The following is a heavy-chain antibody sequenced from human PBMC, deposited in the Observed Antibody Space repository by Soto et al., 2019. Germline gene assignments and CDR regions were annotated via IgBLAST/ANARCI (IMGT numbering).Heavy chain of an antibody. V-gene: IGHV1-18*01. J-gene: IGHJ6*02. CDR1: GYTFTSYG. CDR3: ARAERGVVVRAAIWAMDV. Sequence: QVQLVQSGAEVKKPGASVKVSCKASGYTFTSYGISWVRQAPGQGLEWMGWISAYNGNTNYAQKLQGRVTMTTDTSTSTAYRELRGLRSDDTAVYYCARAERGVVVRAAIWAMDVWGQGTTVTVSS. D-gene: IGHD2-2*01. CDR2: ISAYNGNT.